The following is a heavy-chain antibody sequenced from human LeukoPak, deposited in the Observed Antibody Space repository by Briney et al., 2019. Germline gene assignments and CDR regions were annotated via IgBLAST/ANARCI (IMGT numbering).Heavy chain of an antibody. V-gene: IGHV1-46*01. CDR2: INPSGGST. J-gene: IGHJ6*02. D-gene: IGHD2-15*01. Sequence: ASVKVSCKASGYTFTSYYMHCVRKAPGQGLEWMGIINPSGGSTSYAEKFQGRVTMTRDTSTGTVYMELSSLRSEDTAVYYCARVGAATDYYFYYGMDVWGQGTTVTVFS. CDR3: ARVGAATDYYFYYGMDV. CDR1: GYTFTSYY.